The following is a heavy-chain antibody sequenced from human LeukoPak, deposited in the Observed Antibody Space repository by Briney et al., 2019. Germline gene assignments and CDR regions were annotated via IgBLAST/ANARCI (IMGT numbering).Heavy chain of an antibody. J-gene: IGHJ4*02. CDR3: TTYGSGRKFDY. CDR1: GFSFSDAW. D-gene: IGHD3-10*01. CDR2: IESKADGGTT. V-gene: IGHV3-15*04. Sequence: GGSLRLSCAASGFSFSDAWMSWVRQIPGKGLEWVGRIESKADGGTTDYAAPVRGRFTISRDDSTNTLYLQMNSLKSEDTAVYYCTTYGSGRKFDYWGQGILVTVSS.